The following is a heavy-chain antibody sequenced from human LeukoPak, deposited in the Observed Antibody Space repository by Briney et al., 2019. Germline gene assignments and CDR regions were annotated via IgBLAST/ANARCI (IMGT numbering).Heavy chain of an antibody. CDR3: AREAGDSSGYYYDKGAFDI. J-gene: IGHJ3*02. CDR2: IYTSGST. Sequence: SETLSLTCTVSGDSINSYYYNWIRQPAGKGLEWIGRIYTSGSTNYNPSLKSRVTMSLDTSKNQFSQKLSSVTAANTAAYFCAREAGDSSGYYYDKGAFDIWGQGTKVIVSS. V-gene: IGHV4-4*07. D-gene: IGHD3-22*01. CDR1: GDSINSYY.